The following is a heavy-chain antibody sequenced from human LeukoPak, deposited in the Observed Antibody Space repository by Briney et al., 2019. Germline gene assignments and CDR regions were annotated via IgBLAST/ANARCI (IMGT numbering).Heavy chain of an antibody. V-gene: IGHV5-51*01. CDR1: GYSFSNYW. J-gene: IGHJ3*02. Sequence: GESLKISCKGSGYSFSNYWIGWVRQMPGKGLEWMGIIYPGDSDTRYSPSFQGQVTISADKSITTAYPQWSSLKASDTAMYYCARSDTLDIWGQGTMVTVSS. CDR3: ARSDTLDI. CDR2: IYPGDSDT.